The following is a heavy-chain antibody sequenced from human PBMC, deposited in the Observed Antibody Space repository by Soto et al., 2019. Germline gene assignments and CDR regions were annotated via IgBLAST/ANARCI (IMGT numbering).Heavy chain of an antibody. V-gene: IGHV1-3*01. Sequence: QVQLVQSGAEVKKPGASVKVSCKASGYTFTSYAMHWVRQAPGQRLEWMGRINAGNGNTKYSQKFQGRVTITRDTSASIAFMELSSLRSEDTAVYYCASGPGGPDGPGDYWGQGTLVTVSS. CDR2: INAGNGNT. CDR3: ASGPGGPDGPGDY. J-gene: IGHJ4*02. D-gene: IGHD2-15*01. CDR1: GYTFTSYA.